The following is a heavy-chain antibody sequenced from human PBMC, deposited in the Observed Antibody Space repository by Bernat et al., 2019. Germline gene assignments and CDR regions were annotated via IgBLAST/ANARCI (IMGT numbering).Heavy chain of an antibody. CDR1: GFTFSSYE. CDR2: ISSSGSAI. V-gene: IGHV3-48*03. Sequence: VQLVESGGGLVQPGGSLRLSCAASGFTFSSYELNWVRQAPGKGLEWISYISSSGSAIYYADSVKGRFTISRDNAKNSLYLQMNSLRAEDTAVYYCARSRPEYYFDYWGQGTLVTVS. J-gene: IGHJ4*02. CDR3: ARSRPEYYFDY.